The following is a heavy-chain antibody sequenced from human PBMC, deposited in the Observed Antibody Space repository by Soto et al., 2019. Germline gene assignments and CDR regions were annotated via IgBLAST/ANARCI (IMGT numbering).Heavy chain of an antibody. J-gene: IGHJ4*02. CDR3: LRGNSGYGNFDY. V-gene: IGHV3-74*01. CDR2: IKGDGSET. CDR1: GFTFSSYW. Sequence: GGSLRLSCAASGFTFSSYWMHWVRQAPGKRLVWVSRIKGDGSETNYAGSVKGRFTISRDNAKNTLYLQLNSLRAEDTAVYYCLRGNSGYGNFDYWGQGTRVTVSS. D-gene: IGHD5-12*01.